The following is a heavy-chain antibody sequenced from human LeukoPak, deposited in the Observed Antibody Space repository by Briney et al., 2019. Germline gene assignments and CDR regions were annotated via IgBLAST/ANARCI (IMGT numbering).Heavy chain of an antibody. CDR2: FDPEDGET. Sequence: ASVKVSCKVSGYTLTELSMHWVRQAPGKGLDWMGGFDPEDGETIYAQKFQGRVTMTEDTSADTAYMELSSLRSEDTAVYYCATLSSGWSYATLNFDNWGQGTLVTVSS. CDR3: ATLSSGWSYATLNFDN. CDR1: GYTLTELS. J-gene: IGHJ4*02. D-gene: IGHD6-19*01. V-gene: IGHV1-24*01.